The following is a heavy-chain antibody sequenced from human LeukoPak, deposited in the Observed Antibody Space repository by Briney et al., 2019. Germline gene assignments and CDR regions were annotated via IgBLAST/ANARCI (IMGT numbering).Heavy chain of an antibody. CDR1: GGSISSYY. D-gene: IGHD5-24*01. CDR3: ARVKDDNNYDRAFDI. Sequence: SETLSLTCTVSGGSISSYYWSWIRQPAGKGLEWIGRIYTSGSTNYNPSLKSRVTMSVDTSKNQFSLKLSSVTAADTAVYYCARVKDDNNYDRAFDIWGQGTMVTVSS. CDR2: IYTSGST. J-gene: IGHJ3*02. V-gene: IGHV4-4*07.